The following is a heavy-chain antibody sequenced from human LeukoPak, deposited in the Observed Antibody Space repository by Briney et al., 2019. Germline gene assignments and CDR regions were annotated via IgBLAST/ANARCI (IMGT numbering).Heavy chain of an antibody. CDR1: GFTFSSYS. Sequence: PGGSLRLSCAASGFTFSSYSMNWVRQAPGKGLEWVSSISSSSSYIYYADSVKGRFTISRDNAKNSLYLQMNSLRAEDTAVYYCARDVGDCSSTSCHNWLDPWGQGTLVTVSS. J-gene: IGHJ5*02. CDR3: ARDVGDCSSTSCHNWLDP. D-gene: IGHD2-2*01. V-gene: IGHV3-21*01. CDR2: ISSSSSYI.